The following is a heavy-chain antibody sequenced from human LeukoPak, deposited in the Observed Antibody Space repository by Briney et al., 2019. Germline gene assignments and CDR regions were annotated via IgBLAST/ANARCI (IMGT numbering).Heavy chain of an antibody. CDR3: AKSERLSMIGGWAPTFDF. Sequence: PGGSLRLSCAASGFTVSSNYMSWARQAPGKGLEWVSILYSDGSTYYADSVEGRFTISRDNSKNTLYFQMNSLRVEDTAVYYCAKSERLSMIGGWAPTFDFWGQGTLVTVSS. D-gene: IGHD3-22*01. V-gene: IGHV3-66*01. CDR2: LYSDGST. CDR1: GFTVSSNY. J-gene: IGHJ4*02.